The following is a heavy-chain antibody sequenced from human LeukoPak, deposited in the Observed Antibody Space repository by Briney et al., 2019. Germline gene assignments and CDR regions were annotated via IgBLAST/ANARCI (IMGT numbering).Heavy chain of an antibody. CDR3: AKSGCSSTTCSGGRHYSDY. CDR1: GFTFSSYA. Sequence: GGSLRLSCAASGFTFSSYAMSWVRQAPGKGLEWVSAISGSGGSTYYADSVKGRFTISRDNSKNTLYLQMNSLRAEDTAVYYCAKSGCSSTTCSGGRHYSDYWGQGTLVTVSS. CDR2: ISGSGGST. J-gene: IGHJ4*02. D-gene: IGHD2-2*01. V-gene: IGHV3-23*01.